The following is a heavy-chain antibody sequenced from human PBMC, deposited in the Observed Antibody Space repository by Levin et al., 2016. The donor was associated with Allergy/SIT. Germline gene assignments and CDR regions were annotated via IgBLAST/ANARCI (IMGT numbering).Heavy chain of an antibody. CDR2: INPSGGST. D-gene: IGHD3-22*01. J-gene: IGHJ4*02. Sequence: WVRQAPGQGLEWMGIINPSGGSTSYAQKFQGRVTMTRDTSTSTVYMELSSLRSEDTAVYYCAREPYDSSGYYSYWGRGNPGHRLL. CDR3: AREPYDSSGYYSY. V-gene: IGHV1-46*01.